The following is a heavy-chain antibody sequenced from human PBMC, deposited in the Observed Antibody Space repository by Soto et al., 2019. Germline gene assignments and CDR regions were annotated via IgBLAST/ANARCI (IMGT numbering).Heavy chain of an antibody. J-gene: IGHJ6*02. Sequence: SXTLALTCAVYGGSFIGYYCSWIRQSPGKGLEWIGEINHSGSSNYNPSLKIRVTISVDTSKNQFSLKLRSVTAADTAVYYCARGPLGYCSGGSCYSDFYYYGMDVRGQGTTVTAP. CDR3: ARGPLGYCSGGSCYSDFYYYGMDV. CDR2: INHSGSS. CDR1: GGSFIGYY. V-gene: IGHV4-34*01. D-gene: IGHD2-15*01.